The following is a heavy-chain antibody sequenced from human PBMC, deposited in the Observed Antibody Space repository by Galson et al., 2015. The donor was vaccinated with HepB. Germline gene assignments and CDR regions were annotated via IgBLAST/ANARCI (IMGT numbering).Heavy chain of an antibody. J-gene: IGHJ4*02. Sequence: SVKVSCKASGYTFTSYAMHWVRQAPGQRLEWMGWIDAGNGNTGYAQKFQGRVTMTRNTSISTAYMGLSSLRSEDTAVYYCARGLGVAAASVVWLDYWGQGTLVTVSS. V-gene: IGHV1-3*01. CDR3: ARGLGVAAASVVWLDY. D-gene: IGHD6-13*01. CDR1: GYTFTSYA. CDR2: IDAGNGNT.